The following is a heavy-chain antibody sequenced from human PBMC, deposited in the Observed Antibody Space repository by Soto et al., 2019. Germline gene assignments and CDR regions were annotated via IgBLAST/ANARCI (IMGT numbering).Heavy chain of an antibody. V-gene: IGHV3-53*04. CDR1: GFTVSSNY. D-gene: IGHD6-19*01. Sequence: GESLKISCAASGFTVSSNYMSWVRQAPGKGLEWVSVIYSGGSTYYADSVKGRFTISRHNSKNTLYLQMNSLRAEDTAVYYCASRPLGAVAGTLGAFDIWGQGTMVTVSS. CDR2: IYSGGST. CDR3: ASRPLGAVAGTLGAFDI. J-gene: IGHJ3*02.